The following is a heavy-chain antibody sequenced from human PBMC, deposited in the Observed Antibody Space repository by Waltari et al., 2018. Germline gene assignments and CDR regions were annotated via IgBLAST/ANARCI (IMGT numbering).Heavy chain of an antibody. CDR3: ASYCSSASCLYSDAFDI. CDR2: IYTSGST. CDR1: GGSISSYY. J-gene: IGHJ3*02. V-gene: IGHV4-4*07. D-gene: IGHD2-2*01. Sequence: QVQLQESGPGLVKPSETLSLTCTVSGGSISSYYWSWIRQPAGKGLEWIGRIYTSGSTNYDPSLKSRVTMSVDTSKNQFSLKLSSVTAADTAVYYCASYCSSASCLYSDAFDIWGQGTMVTVSS.